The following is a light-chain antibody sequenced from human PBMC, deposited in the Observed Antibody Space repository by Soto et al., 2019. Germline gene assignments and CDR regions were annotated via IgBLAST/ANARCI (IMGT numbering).Light chain of an antibody. CDR3: SVWHDCQNGLL. CDR2: SNN. J-gene: IGLJ2*01. Sequence: QSVLTQPPSASGTPGQRVTISCSGSSSNIGSNTVNWYQQLPGTAPKLLIYSNNHRPSGVPDRFSGSKSGTSPSLAIGGLQFGYESDYYGSVWHDCQNGLLLGGG. V-gene: IGLV1-44*01. CDR1: SSNIGSNT.